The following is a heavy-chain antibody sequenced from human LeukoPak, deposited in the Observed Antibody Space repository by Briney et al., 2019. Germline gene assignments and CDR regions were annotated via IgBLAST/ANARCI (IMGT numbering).Heavy chain of an antibody. CDR3: ATEDGSSGYDDF. CDR1: GYSITSTSF. J-gene: IGHJ4*02. D-gene: IGHD5-12*01. V-gene: IGHV4-38-2*02. Sequence: SETLSLTCSVSGYSITSTSFWAWIRQTPGKGLEWIGSINHLGSAYYNPSLESRVTISVDTSKNHFSLNLKSVTAADTAVYYCATEDGSSGYDDFWGQGTLVTVSS. CDR2: INHLGSA.